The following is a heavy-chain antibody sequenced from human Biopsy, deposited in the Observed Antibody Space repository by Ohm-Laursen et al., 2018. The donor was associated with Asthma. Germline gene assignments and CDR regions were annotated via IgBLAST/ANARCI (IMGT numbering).Heavy chain of an antibody. V-gene: IGHV3-53*01. Sequence: SLRLSCAASGFAVSRDYMFWVRQAPGKGLEWVSVIYSGGTSHTADSVRGRFTISRDYSKNTLYLQMHSLRAEDTAVYYCARGDSSSWSQYYFDYWGQGTLVTVSS. CDR1: GFAVSRDY. CDR2: IYSGGTS. J-gene: IGHJ4*02. CDR3: ARGDSSSWSQYYFDY. D-gene: IGHD6-13*01.